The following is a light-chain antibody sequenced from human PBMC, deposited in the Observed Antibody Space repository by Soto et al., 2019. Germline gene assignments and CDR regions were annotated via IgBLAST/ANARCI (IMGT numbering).Light chain of an antibody. CDR1: QRVSSRL. Sequence: VLTQSPATLSLSPGERVTISCRASQRVSSRLFAWYQQKRDQAPMLLIYGTSTKNGGIPYRFSGAGSGTDFTLTISRLQPDDFAVYYCQQFGYSPWTFGQGTKVEL. V-gene: IGKV3-20*01. CDR2: GTS. J-gene: IGKJ1*01. CDR3: QQFGYSPWT.